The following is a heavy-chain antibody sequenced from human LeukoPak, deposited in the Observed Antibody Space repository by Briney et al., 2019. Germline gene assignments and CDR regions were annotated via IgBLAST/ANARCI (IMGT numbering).Heavy chain of an antibody. D-gene: IGHD6-13*01. J-gene: IGHJ4*02. Sequence: SQTLSLTCAISGDSVSSNSAAWNWIRQSPSRGLEWLGRTYYRSNWYNDYAVPVKSRITINPDTSKNQFSLQLNSVTPEDMAIYYCARFIVASGSFDYWGQGTLVTVSS. CDR1: GDSVSSNSAA. V-gene: IGHV6-1*01. CDR2: TYYRSNWYN. CDR3: ARFIVASGSFDY.